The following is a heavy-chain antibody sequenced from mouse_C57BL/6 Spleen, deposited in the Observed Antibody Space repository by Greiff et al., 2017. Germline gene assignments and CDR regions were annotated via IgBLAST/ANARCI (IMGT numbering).Heavy chain of an antibody. CDR3: ARHGAAQSKDYYAMDY. V-gene: IGHV5-2*01. D-gene: IGHD3-2*02. Sequence: EVKLMESGGGLVQPGESLKLSCESNEYEFTSHDMSWVRKTPEKRLELVAAINSDGGSTYYPDTMERRFIISRDNTKKPLYLQVSSLRSEDTALYNCARHGAAQSKDYYAMDYWGQGTSVTVAS. CDR2: INSDGGST. CDR1: EYEFTSHD. J-gene: IGHJ4*01.